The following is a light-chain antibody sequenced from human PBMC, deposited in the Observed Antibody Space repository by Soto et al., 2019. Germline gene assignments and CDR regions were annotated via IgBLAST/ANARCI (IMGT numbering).Light chain of an antibody. Sequence: QSALTQPASVSGSPGQSITISCTGTSSDDGGYNYVSWYQQHPGKAPKPMIYDVSNRPSGVSNRFSGSKSGNTASLTISGLQAEDEADYYCSSYTSSSTLWVFGGGTKLTVL. CDR1: SSDDGGYNY. J-gene: IGLJ3*02. CDR2: DVS. CDR3: SSYTSSSTLWV. V-gene: IGLV2-14*01.